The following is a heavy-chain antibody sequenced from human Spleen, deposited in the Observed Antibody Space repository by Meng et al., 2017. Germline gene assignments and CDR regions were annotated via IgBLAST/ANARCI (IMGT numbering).Heavy chain of an antibody. Sequence: GESLKISCAASGFTFSSYGMHWVRQAPGKGLEWVAVIWYDGSNKYYADSVKGRFTISRDNSKNTLYLQMNSLRAEDTAVYYCARDPAKYDSSGYPTDYWGQGTLVTVSS. CDR2: IWYDGSNK. CDR3: ARDPAKYDSSGYPTDY. J-gene: IGHJ4*02. V-gene: IGHV3-33*01. CDR1: GFTFSSYG. D-gene: IGHD3-22*01.